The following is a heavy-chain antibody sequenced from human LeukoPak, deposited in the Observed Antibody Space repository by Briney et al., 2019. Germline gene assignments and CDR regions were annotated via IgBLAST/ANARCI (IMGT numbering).Heavy chain of an antibody. Sequence: GESLKISRKGSGYSFTSYWIGWVRQMPGKGLEWVGIINPGDSDTRYSPSFQGQVNISADKSISTAYLQSSSLKASDTAMYYCARLVGATDNYYFYYGMDVWGQGTTVTVSS. CDR3: ARLVGATDNYYFYYGMDV. CDR2: INPGDSDT. J-gene: IGHJ6*02. D-gene: IGHD1-26*01. V-gene: IGHV5-51*01. CDR1: GYSFTSYW.